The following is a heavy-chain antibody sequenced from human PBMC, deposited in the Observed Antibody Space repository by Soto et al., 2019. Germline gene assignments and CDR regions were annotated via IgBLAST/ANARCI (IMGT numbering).Heavy chain of an antibody. V-gene: IGHV3-30*18. CDR1: GFTFSSFG. J-gene: IGHJ6*02. CDR2: ISYDGSNK. D-gene: IGHD6-6*01. CDR3: AKDRSSSSNQARDYYYYGMDV. Sequence: PGGSLRLSCAASGFTFSSFGMHWVRQAPGKGLEWVAVISYDGSNKYYADSVKGRFTISRDNSKNTLYLQMNSLRAEDTAVYYCAKDRSSSSNQARDYYYYGMDVWGQGTTVTASS.